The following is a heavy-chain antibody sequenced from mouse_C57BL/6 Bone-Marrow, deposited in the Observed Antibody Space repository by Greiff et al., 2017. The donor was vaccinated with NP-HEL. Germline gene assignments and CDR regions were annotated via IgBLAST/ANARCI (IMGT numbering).Heavy chain of an antibody. D-gene: IGHD1-1*01. CDR3: ARMKGYYYGSSYAWFAY. CDR1: GFTFSDYG. Sequence: EVQVVESGGGLVKPGGSLKLSCAASGFTFSDYGMHWVRQAPEKGLEWVAYISSGSSTIYYADTVKGRFTISRDNAKNTLFLQMTSLRSEDTAMYYCARMKGYYYGSSYAWFAYWGQGTLVTVSA. J-gene: IGHJ3*01. CDR2: ISSGSSTI. V-gene: IGHV5-17*01.